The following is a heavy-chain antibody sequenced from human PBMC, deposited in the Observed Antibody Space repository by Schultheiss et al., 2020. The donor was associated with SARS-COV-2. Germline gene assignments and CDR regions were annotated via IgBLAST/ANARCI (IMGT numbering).Heavy chain of an antibody. D-gene: IGHD3-3*01. CDR3: ARVPYDFWSGYPLLDYYYYGMDV. Sequence: SETLSLTCAVSGYSISNGYYWGWIRQPPGKGLEWIGSIYHSGSTNYNPSLKSRVTISVDTSKNQFSLKLSSVTAADTAVYYCARVPYDFWSGYPLLDYYYYGMDVWGQGTTVTVSS. CDR2: IYHSGST. J-gene: IGHJ6*02. V-gene: IGHV4-38-2*01. CDR1: GYSISNGYY.